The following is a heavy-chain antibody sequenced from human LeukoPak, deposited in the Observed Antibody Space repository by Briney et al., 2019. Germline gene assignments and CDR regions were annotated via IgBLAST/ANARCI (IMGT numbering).Heavy chain of an antibody. CDR1: GLTFSDSY. CDR2: IGGSGRDI. CDR3: AKTARAYEY. D-gene: IGHD2-21*01. J-gene: IGHJ4*02. V-gene: IGHV3-11*01. Sequence: PGLSLTLSCLASGLTFSDSYMSWVRQPPERGLECISYIGGSGRDIKYADSVKGRFTISRDNAKNALYLQMNSLRAEDTAVYYCAKTARAYEYWGQGTQVTVSS.